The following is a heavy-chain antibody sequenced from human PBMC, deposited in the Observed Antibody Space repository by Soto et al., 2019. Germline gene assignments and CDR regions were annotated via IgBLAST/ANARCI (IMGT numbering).Heavy chain of an antibody. V-gene: IGHV1-18*01. J-gene: IGHJ4*02. CDR3: VRDAYLAAAGDFDY. CDR2: ISAYNGNT. D-gene: IGHD6-13*01. CDR1: GYTFTSYG. Sequence: ASVKVSCKASGYTFTSYGISWVRQAPGQGLEWMGWISAYNGNTNYAQKLQGRVTMTTDTSTSTAYMELRSLRSDDTAVYYCVRDAYLAAAGDFDYWGQGTLVIVSS.